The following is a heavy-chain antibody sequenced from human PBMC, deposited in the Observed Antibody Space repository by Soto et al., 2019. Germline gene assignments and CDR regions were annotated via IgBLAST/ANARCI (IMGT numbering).Heavy chain of an antibody. D-gene: IGHD3-3*01. J-gene: IGHJ4*02. V-gene: IGHV1-18*01. Sequence: ASVKVSCKASGYTFTSYSINWVRQAPGQGLEWMGWISTYNGSTHYPQKFQGRVTMTTDTSTSTAYMDLRSLRSDDTAVYYCVRDVPTLYDFWSGYRPFDYWGQGTLVTVSS. CDR3: VRDVPTLYDFWSGYRPFDY. CDR1: GYTFTSYS. CDR2: ISTYNGST.